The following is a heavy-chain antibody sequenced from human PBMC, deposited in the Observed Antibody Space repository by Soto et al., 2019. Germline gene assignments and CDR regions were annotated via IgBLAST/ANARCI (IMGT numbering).Heavy chain of an antibody. Sequence: QVQLVQSGAEVKKPGASVTVSCKASGYTFTSYYMHWVRQAPGQGLECMGIINPSSGSRSYAQKFQGRLTMTRDSSTSTVYMELSRLRSEDTAVYYCARGRGSYAHEGWGQGTLVTVSS. CDR1: GYTFTSYY. CDR2: INPSSGSR. D-gene: IGHD2-2*01. V-gene: IGHV1-46*01. J-gene: IGHJ4*02. CDR3: ARGRGSYAHEG.